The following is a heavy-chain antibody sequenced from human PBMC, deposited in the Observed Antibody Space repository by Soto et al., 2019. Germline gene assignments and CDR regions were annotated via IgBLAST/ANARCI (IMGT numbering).Heavy chain of an antibody. V-gene: IGHV4-59*01. CDR1: GGSISSYY. Sequence: QVQLQESGPGLVKPSETLSLTCTVSGGSISSYYWSWIRQPPGKGLEWIGYIYYSGSTNYNPSLKSRVTISVDTSKNQFSLKLSSVTAADTAVYYCARDQYSGSYYGWFDPWGQGTLVTVSS. CDR3: ARDQYSGSYYGWFDP. CDR2: IYYSGST. J-gene: IGHJ5*02. D-gene: IGHD1-26*01.